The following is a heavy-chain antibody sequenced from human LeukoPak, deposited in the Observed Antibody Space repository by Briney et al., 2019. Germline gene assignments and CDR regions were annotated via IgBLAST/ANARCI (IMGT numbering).Heavy chain of an antibody. J-gene: IGHJ6*02. CDR3: AKDVRVGGGGMDV. Sequence: GRSLRLSRAASGFTFSTYAMTWVRQAPGKGLEWVSLISGGGGNTYYADSVKGRFTISRDNSKNTVSLQMNSLRAEDTAVYYCAKDVRVGGGGMDVWGQGTPVTVSS. V-gene: IGHV3-23*01. CDR2: ISGGGGNT. CDR1: GFTFSTYA. D-gene: IGHD1-26*01.